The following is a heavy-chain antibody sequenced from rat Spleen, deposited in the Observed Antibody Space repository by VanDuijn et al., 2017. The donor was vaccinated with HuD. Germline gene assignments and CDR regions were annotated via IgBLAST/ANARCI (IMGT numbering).Heavy chain of an antibody. Sequence: EVQLQESGPGLVKPSQSLSLTCSVTGYSITSNYWGWIRKFPGNKMEWMGYISYSGSTSYNPSLTGRISINRDTSKNQFFLQVDSLSAEDTATYYCARSEGTHYYLPFADWGQGTLVTVSS. CDR3: ARSEGTHYYLPFAD. CDR1: GYSITSNY. V-gene: IGHV3-1*01. D-gene: IGHD1-6*01. CDR2: ISYSGST. J-gene: IGHJ3*01.